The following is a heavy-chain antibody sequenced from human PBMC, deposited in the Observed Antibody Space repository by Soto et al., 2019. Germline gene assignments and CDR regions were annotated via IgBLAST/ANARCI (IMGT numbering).Heavy chain of an antibody. J-gene: IGHJ5*02. Sequence: GGSLRLSCVASGFTFSSYSMNWVRQAPGKGLEWVSSISSSSSYIYYADSVKGRFTISRDNAKNSLYLQMNSLRAEDTAMYYCASMHEVGARLFDPWGQGTLVTVSS. CDR3: ASMHEVGARLFDP. CDR1: GFTFSSYS. CDR2: ISSSSSYI. D-gene: IGHD1-26*01. V-gene: IGHV3-21*01.